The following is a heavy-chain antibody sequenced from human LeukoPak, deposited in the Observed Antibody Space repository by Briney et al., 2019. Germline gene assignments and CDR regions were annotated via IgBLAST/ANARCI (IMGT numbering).Heavy chain of an antibody. D-gene: IGHD3-22*01. CDR3: AKARGYYDSSGSFDS. CDR2: IFSRSESI. J-gene: IGHJ4*02. CDR1: GFTFGAYT. V-gene: IGHV3-21*04. Sequence: GGSLRLSCAASGFTFGAYTINWVRQAPGKGLEWVSCIFSRSESILYADSVKGRFTISRDNAKNSLYLQMNSLRAEDTAICYCAKARGYYDSSGSFDSWGQGTLVTVSS.